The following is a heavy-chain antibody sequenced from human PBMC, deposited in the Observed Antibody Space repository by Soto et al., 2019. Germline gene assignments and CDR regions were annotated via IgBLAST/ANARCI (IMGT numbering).Heavy chain of an antibody. CDR2: INAGNANT. CDR3: ARGLDYYDSGSDMDV. V-gene: IGHV1-3*01. J-gene: IGHJ6*02. Sequence: QVHLVQSGAEVKKPGASVKVSCKASGYTFTNYAIHWVRQAPGQRLEWMGWINAGNANTKYSQNFQGRVTITRDTSASTAYMELSSLRSEDTAVYYCARGLDYYDSGSDMDVWGQGTTVTVSS. D-gene: IGHD3-10*01. CDR1: GYTFTNYA.